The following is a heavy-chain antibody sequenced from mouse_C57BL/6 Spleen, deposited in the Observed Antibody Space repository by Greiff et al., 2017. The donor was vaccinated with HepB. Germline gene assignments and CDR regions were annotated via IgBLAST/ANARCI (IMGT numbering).Heavy chain of an antibody. CDR2: IDPETGGT. V-gene: IGHV1-15*01. CDR1: GYTFTDYE. CDR3: TRAFYDGSFAY. Sequence: QVQLQQSGAELVRPGASVTLSCKASGYTFTDYEMHWVKQTPVHGLEWIGAIDPETGGTAYNQKFQGKAILTADQSSSTAYMELRSLTSEDSAVYYCTRAFYDGSFAYWGQGTLVTVSA. J-gene: IGHJ3*01. D-gene: IGHD2-3*01.